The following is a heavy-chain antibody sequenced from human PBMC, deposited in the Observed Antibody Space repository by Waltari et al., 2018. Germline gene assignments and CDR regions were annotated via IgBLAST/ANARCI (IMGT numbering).Heavy chain of an antibody. Sequence: QVHLVESGGGVVQPGRALRRSCAASGFTFSSYGMHWVRQAPGKGLEWVSLISDEGSNKYYADSVKGRFTISRDNSKNTLYLQMSSLRAEDTAVYYFAKVSGSIRDRRGSPPGDYWGQGTLVTVSS. CDR2: ISDEGSNK. CDR1: GFTFSSYG. J-gene: IGHJ4*02. CDR3: AKVSGSIRDRRGSPPGDY. D-gene: IGHD3-10*01. V-gene: IGHV3-30*18.